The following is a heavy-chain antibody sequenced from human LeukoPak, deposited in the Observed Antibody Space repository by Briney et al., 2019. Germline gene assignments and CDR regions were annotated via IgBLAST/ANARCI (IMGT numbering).Heavy chain of an antibody. CDR2: IIPIFGTA. CDR1: GGTFSSYA. Sequence: LVKVSCKASGGTFSSYAISWVRQAPGQGLEWMGGIIPIFGTANYAQKFQGRVTITTDESTSTAYMELSSLRSEDTAVYYCARDREGGGYGGFDPWGQGTLVTVSS. D-gene: IGHD5-12*01. CDR3: ARDREGGGYGGFDP. J-gene: IGHJ5*02. V-gene: IGHV1-69*05.